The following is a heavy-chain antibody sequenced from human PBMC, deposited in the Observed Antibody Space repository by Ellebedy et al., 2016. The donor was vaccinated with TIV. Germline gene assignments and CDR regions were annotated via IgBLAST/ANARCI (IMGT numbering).Heavy chain of an antibody. CDR1: GYTFTNYW. V-gene: IGHV5-51*01. CDR3: GRLRGNYYFEY. Sequence: GESLKISCKGSGYTFTNYWIAWVRQMPGKGLEWMGIIYPGDSGTRYSPSFQGQVTISADKSVTTAYLQWSSLKASDTAMYYCGRLRGNYYFEYWGQGSLVTVSS. CDR2: IYPGDSGT. D-gene: IGHD3-10*01. J-gene: IGHJ4*02.